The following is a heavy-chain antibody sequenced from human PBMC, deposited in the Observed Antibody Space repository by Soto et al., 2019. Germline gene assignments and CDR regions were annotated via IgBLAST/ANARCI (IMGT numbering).Heavy chain of an antibody. Sequence: PSPTLSLTCAISGDSVSSNSAAWNWIRQSPSRGLEWLGRTYYRSKWYNDYAVSVKSRININPDTSKNQFSLQLNSVTPEDTAVYYCARVQVAAPLYGMDVWGQGTTVTVSS. CDR2: TYYRSKWYN. J-gene: IGHJ6*02. V-gene: IGHV6-1*01. CDR1: GDSVSSNSAA. D-gene: IGHD6-6*01. CDR3: ARVQVAAPLYGMDV.